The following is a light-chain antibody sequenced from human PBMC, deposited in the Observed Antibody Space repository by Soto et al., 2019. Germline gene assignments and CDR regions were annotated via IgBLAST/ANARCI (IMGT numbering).Light chain of an antibody. CDR3: QEYKTAPFI. CDR2: AAS. CDR1: QGISNY. J-gene: IGKJ3*01. V-gene: IGKV1-27*01. Sequence: DIQMTQSPSSLSAFVGDRVTITCRASQGISNYLAWYQQKPGRVPTLLIYAASTLRSGVPSRFSGSGSGTDFTLTISSLQPEDVESYYCQEYKTAPFIFGPGTKVDIK.